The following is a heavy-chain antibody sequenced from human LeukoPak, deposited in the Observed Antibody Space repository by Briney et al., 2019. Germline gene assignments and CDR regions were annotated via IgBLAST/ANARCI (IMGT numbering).Heavy chain of an antibody. CDR3: AKNPHYGDYDPAY. D-gene: IGHD4-17*01. V-gene: IGHV3-30-3*02. Sequence: GGSLRLSCAASGFTFSSYGMHWVRQAPGKGLEWVAVISYDGSNKYYADSVKGRFTISRDNSKNTLYLQMNSLRAEDTAVYYCAKNPHYGDYDPAYWGQGTLVTVSS. J-gene: IGHJ4*02. CDR1: GFTFSSYG. CDR2: ISYDGSNK.